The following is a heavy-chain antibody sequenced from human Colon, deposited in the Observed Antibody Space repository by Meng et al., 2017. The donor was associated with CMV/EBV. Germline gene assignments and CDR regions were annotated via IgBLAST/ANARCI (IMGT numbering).Heavy chain of an antibody. J-gene: IGHJ4*02. CDR3: ARGGGGFDY. Sequence: GGSLRLSCAASGLTFSSYSMNWVRQAPGKGLEWVSYISSSSSTIYYADSVKGRFTISRDNAKNSLYLQMNSLRAEDTAVYYCARGGGGFDYWGQGTLVTVSS. D-gene: IGHD3-10*01. V-gene: IGHV3-48*04. CDR2: ISSSSSTI. CDR1: GLTFSSYS.